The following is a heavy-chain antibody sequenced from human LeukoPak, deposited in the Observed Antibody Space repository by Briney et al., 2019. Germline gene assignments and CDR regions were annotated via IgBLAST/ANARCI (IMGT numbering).Heavy chain of an antibody. Sequence: GGSLRLSCAASGFTFSSYSMDWVRQAPGKGLEWVSYISRSSSTIYYADSVKGRFTISRDNAKNSLYLQMNSLRDEDTAVYYCARDDYYGSGSYSYYFDYWGQGTLVTVSS. CDR3: ARDDYYGSGSYSYYFDY. V-gene: IGHV3-48*02. CDR1: GFTFSSYS. CDR2: ISRSSSTI. D-gene: IGHD3-10*01. J-gene: IGHJ4*02.